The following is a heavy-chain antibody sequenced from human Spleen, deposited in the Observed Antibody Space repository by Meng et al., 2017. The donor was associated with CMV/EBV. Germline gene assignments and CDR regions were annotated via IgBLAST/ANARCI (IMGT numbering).Heavy chain of an antibody. CDR1: GSFSGYY. CDR3: ARARSIAAAGPYWYFDL. J-gene: IGHJ2*01. D-gene: IGHD6-13*01. Sequence: GSFSGYYWSWIRQPPGKGLEWIGEINHSGSTNSNPSLKSRVTISIDTSKNQFSLKLSSVTAADTAVYYCARARSIAAAGPYWYFDLWGRGTLVTVSS. V-gene: IGHV4-34*01. CDR2: INHSGST.